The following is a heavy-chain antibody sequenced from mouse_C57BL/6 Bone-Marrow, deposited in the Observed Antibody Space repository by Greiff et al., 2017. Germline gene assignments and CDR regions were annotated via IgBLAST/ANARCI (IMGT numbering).Heavy chain of an antibody. CDR2: IYPGNSDT. CDR3: ARHRITTGEGGYAMEG. Sequence: EVQLQQSGTVLARPGASVKMSCKTSGYTFTSYWMHWVNPRPGKGLEWIGAIYPGNSDTSYNQKFKGKAKLTAVTSASTAYMELSSLTNEDAADYYCARHRITTGEGGYAMEGWGQGTTGTVYS. D-gene: IGHD1-1*01. V-gene: IGHV1-5*01. J-gene: IGHJ4*01. CDR1: GYTFTSYW.